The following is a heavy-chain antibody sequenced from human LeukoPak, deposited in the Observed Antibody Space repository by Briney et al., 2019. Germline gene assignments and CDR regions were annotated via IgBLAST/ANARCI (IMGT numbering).Heavy chain of an antibody. V-gene: IGHV3-74*01. Sequence: GGSLRLSCAVSGFTFSSYWMHWVRHPPGKGLVYIACINTDGISTSYADSVKGRFTISRDNAKNTLYLQMNSLRAEDTAVYYCARSRTYGDYGRGLDYWGQGTLVTVSS. D-gene: IGHD4-17*01. CDR3: ARSRTYGDYGRGLDY. J-gene: IGHJ4*02. CDR1: GFTFSSYW. CDR2: INTDGIST.